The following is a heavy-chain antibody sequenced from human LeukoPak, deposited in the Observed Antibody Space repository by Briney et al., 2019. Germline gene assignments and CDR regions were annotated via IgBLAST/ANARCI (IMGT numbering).Heavy chain of an antibody. CDR1: GFTFSSYA. CDR2: ISGSGGST. V-gene: IGHV3-23*01. D-gene: IGHD3-22*01. CDR3: AKAFGGYYYDSSGYYYGDY. Sequence: GGSLRLSCAAPGFTFSSYAMSWVRQAPGKGLEWVSAISGSGGSTYYADSVKGRFTISRDNSKNTLYLQMNSLRAEDTAVYYCAKAFGGYYYDSSGYYYGDYWGQGTLVTVSS. J-gene: IGHJ4*02.